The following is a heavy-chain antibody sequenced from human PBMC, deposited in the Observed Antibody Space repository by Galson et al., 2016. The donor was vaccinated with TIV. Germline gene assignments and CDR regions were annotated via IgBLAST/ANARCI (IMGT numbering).Heavy chain of an antibody. CDR3: ARKRHCGGACYFLDN. CDR2: ILPISGQK. CDR1: GGSFSNIG. V-gene: IGHV1-69*06. Sequence: SVKVSCKASGGSFSNIGLNWVRQAPGQGLEWLGGILPISGQKHYAQTFQGRVTITAATSTSKVYMELRSLRSDDTAAFYCARKRHCGGACYFLDNWGQGTLVTVSA. J-gene: IGHJ4*02. D-gene: IGHD2-21*02.